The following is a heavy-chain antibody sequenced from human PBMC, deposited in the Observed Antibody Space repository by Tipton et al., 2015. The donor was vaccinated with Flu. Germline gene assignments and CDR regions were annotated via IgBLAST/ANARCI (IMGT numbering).Heavy chain of an antibody. CDR1: GFTVSGNY. CDR2: IYSGGST. CDR3: ASAVSYSGYDLSGVFDY. Sequence: QLVQSGGGLIQPGGSLRLSCAASGFTVSGNYMSWVRQAPGKGLGWVSVIYSGGSTYYADSVQGRFTISRDNSKNTLYLQVNSLRAEDTAVYYCASAVSYSGYDLSGVFDYWGQGTLVTVSS. J-gene: IGHJ4*02. D-gene: IGHD5-12*01. V-gene: IGHV3-53*01.